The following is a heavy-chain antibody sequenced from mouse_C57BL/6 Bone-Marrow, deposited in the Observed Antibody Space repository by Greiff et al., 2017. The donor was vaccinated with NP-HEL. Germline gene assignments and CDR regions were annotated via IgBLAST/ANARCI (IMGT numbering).Heavy chain of an antibody. J-gene: IGHJ1*01. CDR1: GYTFTSYW. CDR3: AGGSSYVNWYFDV. CDR2: IYPSDSYT. D-gene: IGHD1-1*01. Sequence: VQLQQPGAELVKPGASVKLSCKASGYTFTSYWMQWVKQRPGQGLEWIGEIYPSDSYTNYNQKFKGKATLTVDTSSSTAYMHLSSLTSDDSAVYYCAGGSSYVNWYFDVWGPGTTVTVSS. V-gene: IGHV1-50*01.